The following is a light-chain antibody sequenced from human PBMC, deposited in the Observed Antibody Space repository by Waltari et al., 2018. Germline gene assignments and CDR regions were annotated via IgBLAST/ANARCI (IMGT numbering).Light chain of an antibody. CDR1: SSDVGGYNS. Sequence: QSALTQPRSVSGSPGQSVTISCTGTSSDVGGYNSVSCYQQHPGKAPKRMIYDVSKRPSGVPDRCSGSKSGNTASLTISGLQAEEEADYYCCSYAGSYTSLFGGGTKLTVL. J-gene: IGLJ2*01. CDR2: DVS. CDR3: CSYAGSYTSL. V-gene: IGLV2-11*01.